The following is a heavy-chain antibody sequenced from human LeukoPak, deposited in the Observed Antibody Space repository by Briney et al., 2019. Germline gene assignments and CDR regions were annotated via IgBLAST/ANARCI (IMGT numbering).Heavy chain of an antibody. J-gene: IGHJ2*01. Sequence: SETLSLTCTVSGGSISSYYWSWIRQPPGKGLEWIGYIYYSGSTNYNPSLKSRVTISVDTSKNQFSLKLSSVTAADTAVYYCARVARRDFWSGYYTRRNWYFDFWGRGTLVTVSS. D-gene: IGHD3-3*01. CDR1: GGSISSYY. V-gene: IGHV4-59*01. CDR3: ARVARRDFWSGYYTRRNWYFDF. CDR2: IYYSGST.